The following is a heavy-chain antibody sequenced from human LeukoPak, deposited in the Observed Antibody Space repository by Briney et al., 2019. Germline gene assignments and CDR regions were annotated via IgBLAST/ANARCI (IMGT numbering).Heavy chain of an antibody. J-gene: IGHJ3*02. CDR1: GGSISSSSYY. D-gene: IGHD1-1*01. CDR3: ARGGRRTTGTTTYAFDI. V-gene: IGHV4-39*07. Sequence: PSETLSLTCTVSGGSISSSSYYWGWIRQPPGKGLEWIGSIYYSGSTYYNPSLKSRVTISVDTSKNQFSLKLSSVTAADTAVYYCARGGRRTTGTTTYAFDIWGQGIMVTVSS. CDR2: IYYSGST.